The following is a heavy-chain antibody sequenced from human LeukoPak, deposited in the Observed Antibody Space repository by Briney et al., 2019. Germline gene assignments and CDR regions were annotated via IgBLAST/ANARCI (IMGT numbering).Heavy chain of an antibody. CDR1: GFTFSDYY. D-gene: IGHD5-18*01. CDR2: ISSSSSYI. Sequence: KPGGSLRLSCAASGFTFSDYYMNWIPQAPGKGLEWVSYISSSSSYINYADSVKGRFTISRDNAKNSLYLQMNSLRAEDTAVYYCAREDGYSYGYDYWGQGTLVTVSS. CDR3: AREDGYSYGYDY. J-gene: IGHJ4*02. V-gene: IGHV3-11*06.